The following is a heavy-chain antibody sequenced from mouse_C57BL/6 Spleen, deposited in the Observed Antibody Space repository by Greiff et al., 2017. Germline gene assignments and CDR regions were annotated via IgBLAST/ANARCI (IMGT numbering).Heavy chain of an antibody. D-gene: IGHD4-1*02. J-gene: IGHJ3*01. CDR3: ARHANWAWFAY. CDR1: GFTFSDYY. V-gene: IGHV5-12*01. CDR2: ISNGGGST. Sequence: DVQLVASGGGLVQPGGSLKLSCAASGFTFSDYYMYWVRQTPEKRLEWVAYISNGGGSTYSPDTVKGRFTISRDTAKNTLYLQMSRLKSEDTAMYYCARHANWAWFAYWGQGTLVTVSA.